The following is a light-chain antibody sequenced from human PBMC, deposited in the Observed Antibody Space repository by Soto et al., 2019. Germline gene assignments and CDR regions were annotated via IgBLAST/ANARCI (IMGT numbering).Light chain of an antibody. J-gene: IGKJ1*01. Sequence: EIVLTQSPGTLSLSPGERATLSCRANHSVSSSYLAWYQQKPGQAPRLLIYGASSRATGIPDRFSGSGSGTDFTLTISRLEPEDFAVYYCQQYGSSPPWTFGQGTKVEIK. CDR1: HSVSSSY. V-gene: IGKV3-20*01. CDR2: GAS. CDR3: QQYGSSPPWT.